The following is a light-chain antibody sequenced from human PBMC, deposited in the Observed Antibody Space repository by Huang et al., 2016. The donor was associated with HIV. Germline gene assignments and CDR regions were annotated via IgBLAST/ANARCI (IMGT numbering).Light chain of an antibody. CDR3: QQSFSTPRT. J-gene: IGKJ1*01. CDR2: AAS. V-gene: IGKV1-39*01. CDR1: QTISSY. Sequence: DIQMTQSPSSLSASVGDRITITCRASQTISSYVNWYQQKPGKAPKRLIYAASSLQSGVPSRFSGSGSGTDFTLTISSLQREDFATYYCQQSFSTPRTFGQGTKVEIK.